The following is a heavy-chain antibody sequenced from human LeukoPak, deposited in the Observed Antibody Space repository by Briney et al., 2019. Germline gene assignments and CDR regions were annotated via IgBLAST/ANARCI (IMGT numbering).Heavy chain of an antibody. CDR2: ISGSGGST. J-gene: IGHJ4*02. V-gene: IGHV3-23*01. CDR1: GCTFSSYA. Sequence: GGSLRLSCAASGCTFSSYAMSWVRQAPGKGLKWVSAISGSGGSTYYADSVKGRFTISRDNSKNTLYLQMNSLRAEDTAVYYCAKGRANWGSYYFDYWGQGTLVTVSS. CDR3: AKGRANWGSYYFDY. D-gene: IGHD7-27*01.